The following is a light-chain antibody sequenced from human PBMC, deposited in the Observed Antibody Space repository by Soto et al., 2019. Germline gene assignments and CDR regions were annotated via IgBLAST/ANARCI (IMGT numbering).Light chain of an antibody. J-gene: IGLJ2*01. Sequence: QSALTQPPSASGSPGQSVTISCTGTSSDVGGYNYVSWYQRHPAKAHKLIIYEVTKRPSGVPELFSGYKSGNTASLTVSGLQAEDESDYYCSSYAASNNLVFGGGTKLTVL. CDR1: SSDVGGYNY. CDR3: SSYAASNNLV. CDR2: EVT. V-gene: IGLV2-8*01.